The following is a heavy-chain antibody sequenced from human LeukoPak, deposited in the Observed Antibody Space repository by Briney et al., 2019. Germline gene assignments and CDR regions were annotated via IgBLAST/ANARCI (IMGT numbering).Heavy chain of an antibody. J-gene: IGHJ4*02. Sequence: GGSLRLSCAASGFTFSSYSMNWVRQAPGKGLEWVSYISSSSSTIYYADSVKGRFTISRDNAKNSLYLQMNSLRAEDTAVYYCARVPHPYTVTPVLPFDYWGQGTPVTVSS. CDR1: GFTFSSYS. V-gene: IGHV3-48*04. CDR3: ARVPHPYTVTPVLPFDY. CDR2: ISSSSSTI. D-gene: IGHD4-17*01.